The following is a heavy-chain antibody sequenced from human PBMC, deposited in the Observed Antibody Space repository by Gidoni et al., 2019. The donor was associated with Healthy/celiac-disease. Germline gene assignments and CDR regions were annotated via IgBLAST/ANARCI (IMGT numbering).Heavy chain of an antibody. Sequence: QVQLQQWGAGLLKPSETLSLTCAVYGGSFSGYYWSWIRQPPGKGLEWIGEINHSGSTNYNPSLKSRVTISVDTSKNQFSLKLSSVTAADTAVYYCAGFTIFGVVIIRDYWGQGTLVTVSS. CDR1: GGSFSGYY. CDR3: AGFTIFGVVIIRDY. J-gene: IGHJ4*02. CDR2: INHSGST. D-gene: IGHD3-3*01. V-gene: IGHV4-34*01.